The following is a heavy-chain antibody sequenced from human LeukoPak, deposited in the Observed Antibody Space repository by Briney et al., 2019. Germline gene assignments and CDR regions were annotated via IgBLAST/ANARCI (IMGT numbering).Heavy chain of an antibody. CDR1: GFTFSSYG. Sequence: GGSLRLSCAAYGFTFSSYGMSWVRQAPGKGLEWVSAISGSGGSTYYADSVKGRFTISRDNSKNTLYLQMNSLRAEDTAVYYCAKSPTVVIGGVSYYFDYWGQGTLVTVSS. V-gene: IGHV3-23*01. D-gene: IGHD4-23*01. J-gene: IGHJ4*02. CDR2: ISGSGGST. CDR3: AKSPTVVIGGVSYYFDY.